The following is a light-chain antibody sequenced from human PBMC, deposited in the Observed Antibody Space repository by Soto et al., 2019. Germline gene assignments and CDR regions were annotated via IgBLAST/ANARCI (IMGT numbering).Light chain of an antibody. Sequence: QSVLTQPPSVSGAPGQRVTISCTGSSSNIGAGYDVHWYQQLPGTAPKLLIYGVTNRPSGVSHRFSGSKAGNTASLTISGLQGEDEGDYYCSSYTNTGPLAVFGGGTKLTVL. J-gene: IGLJ3*02. CDR1: SSNIGAGYD. CDR3: SSYTNTGPLAV. CDR2: GVT. V-gene: IGLV1-40*01.